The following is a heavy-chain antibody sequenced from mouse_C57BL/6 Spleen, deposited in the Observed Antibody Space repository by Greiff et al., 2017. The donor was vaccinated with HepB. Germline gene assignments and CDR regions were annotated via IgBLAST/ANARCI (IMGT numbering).Heavy chain of an antibody. Sequence: VQLQQSGAELAKPGASVKLSCKASGYTFTSYWMHWVKQRPGQGLEWIGYINPSSGYTKYNQKFKDKATLTADKSSSTAYMQLSSLTYEDSAVYYCARGGINWDVYFDYWGQCTTLTVSS. CDR1: GYTFTSYW. V-gene: IGHV1-7*01. CDR2: INPSSGYT. D-gene: IGHD4-1*01. CDR3: ARGGINWDVYFDY. J-gene: IGHJ2*01.